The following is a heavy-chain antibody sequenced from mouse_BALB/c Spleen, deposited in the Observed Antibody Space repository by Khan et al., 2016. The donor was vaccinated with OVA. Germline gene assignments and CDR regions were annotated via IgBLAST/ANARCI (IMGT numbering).Heavy chain of an antibody. Sequence: QIQLVQSGAELVKPGASLKMSCTASGYSFITYWIHWVKQRPGQGLEWIGYIDPSTGYTEYNQKFKDKATLTTDKSSSTAYMQLTSLTSEDSAVYDCARRRLNGIFVYWGQGTLVTVSA. CDR2: IDPSTGYT. CDR1: GYSFITYW. CDR3: ARRRLNGIFVY. J-gene: IGHJ3*01. V-gene: IGHV1-7*01. D-gene: IGHD1-3*01.